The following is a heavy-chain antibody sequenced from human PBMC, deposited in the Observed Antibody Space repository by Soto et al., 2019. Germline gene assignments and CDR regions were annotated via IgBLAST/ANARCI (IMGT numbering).Heavy chain of an antibody. D-gene: IGHD1-7*01. CDR3: AKDRRAGGNYGFYSDF. CDR1: GLTFSSYG. Sequence: PGGSLRLSWAASGLTFSSYGMTWVRQAPGKGLEWVSFSSATGAGTYFADSVKGRFTISRDNSKNTLYLQMSSLRADDTAVYYCAKDRRAGGNYGFYSDFRGKGALVTVSP. CDR2: SSATGAGT. V-gene: IGHV3-23*01. J-gene: IGHJ4*02.